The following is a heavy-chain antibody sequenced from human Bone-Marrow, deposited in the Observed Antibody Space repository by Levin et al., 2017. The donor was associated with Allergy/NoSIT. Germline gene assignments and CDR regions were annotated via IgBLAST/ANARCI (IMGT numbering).Heavy chain of an antibody. J-gene: IGHJ4*02. CDR1: GGSINSDNW. Sequence: PSETLSLTCAVSGGSINSDNWRTWIRQPPGQGLEWIGEIFHSGNTHSSPSLTSRVTIFLDTSKNQFSLTLTSVTAADTAVYFCAARGYEDFDFWGQGILVSVTS. D-gene: IGHD5-12*01. CDR3: AARGYEDFDF. CDR2: IFHSGNT. V-gene: IGHV4-4*02.